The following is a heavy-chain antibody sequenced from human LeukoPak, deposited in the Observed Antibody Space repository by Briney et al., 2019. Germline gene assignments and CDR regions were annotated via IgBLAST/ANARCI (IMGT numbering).Heavy chain of an antibody. CDR1: GGSISSYY. J-gene: IGHJ4*02. V-gene: IGHV4-59*12. CDR2: IYYSGST. CDR3: AREGYCSGGTCYGWIPIDY. D-gene: IGHD2-15*01. Sequence: SETLSLTCTVSGGSISSYYWGWIRQPPGKGLEWIGYIYYSGSTNYNPSLKSRVTISVGTSNNQFSLKLNSVTAADTAVYYCAREGYCSGGTCYGWIPIDYWGQGTLVTVSS.